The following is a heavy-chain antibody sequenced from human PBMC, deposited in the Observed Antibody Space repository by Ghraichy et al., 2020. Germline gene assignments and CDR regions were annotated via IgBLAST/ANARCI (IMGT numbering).Heavy chain of an antibody. CDR1: GGSFSGYY. V-gene: IGHV4-34*01. CDR3: ARAMIVVVPAAADYYYYYGMDV. J-gene: IGHJ6*02. D-gene: IGHD2-2*01. Sequence: SETLSLTCAVYGGSFSGYYWSWIRQPPGKGLEWIGEINHSGSTNYNPSLKSRVTISVDTSKNQFSLKLSSVTAADTAVYYCARAMIVVVPAAADYYYYYGMDVWGQGTTVTVSS. CDR2: INHSGST.